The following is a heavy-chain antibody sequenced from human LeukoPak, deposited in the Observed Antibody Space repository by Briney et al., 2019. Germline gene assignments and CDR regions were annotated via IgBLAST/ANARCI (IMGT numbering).Heavy chain of an antibody. V-gene: IGHV4-34*01. CDR1: GGSFSGYY. Sequence: PSETLSLTCAVYGGSFSGYYWSWIRQPPGKGLEWIGEINHSGSTNYNPSLKRRLTISVETSKSQFSLQLRSVTAAATGVYYCARVVSGSYYMVRYYYYYMDVWGKGTTVTVSS. CDR3: ARVVSGSYYMVRYYYYYMDV. J-gene: IGHJ6*03. CDR2: INHSGST. D-gene: IGHD3-10*01.